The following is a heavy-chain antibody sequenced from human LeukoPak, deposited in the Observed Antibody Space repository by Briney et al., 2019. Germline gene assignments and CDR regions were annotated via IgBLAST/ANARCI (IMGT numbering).Heavy chain of an antibody. V-gene: IGHV4-59*01. J-gene: IGHJ4*02. Sequence: SETLSLTCTVSGGSISSYYWSWIRQPPGKGLEWIGYIYYSGSTNYNPSLKSRVTISVDTSKNQFSLKLSSVTAAGTAVYYCARDRGAAAGDLDYWGQGTLVTVSS. D-gene: IGHD6-13*01. CDR3: ARDRGAAAGDLDY. CDR2: IYYSGST. CDR1: GGSISSYY.